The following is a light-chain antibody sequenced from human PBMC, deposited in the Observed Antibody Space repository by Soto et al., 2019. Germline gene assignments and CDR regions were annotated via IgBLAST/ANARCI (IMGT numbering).Light chain of an antibody. CDR1: SSDVGGYEY. V-gene: IGLV2-8*01. CDR3: QSYDRSLSGSF. Sequence: QSALTQPPSASGSPGQSVTISCTGSSSDVGGYEYVSWYQQHPGKAPKLIIYEVIKRPSGVPDRFSGSRSATSASLTITGLQAEDEADYYCQSYDRSLSGSFFGTGTKLTVL. CDR2: EVI. J-gene: IGLJ1*01.